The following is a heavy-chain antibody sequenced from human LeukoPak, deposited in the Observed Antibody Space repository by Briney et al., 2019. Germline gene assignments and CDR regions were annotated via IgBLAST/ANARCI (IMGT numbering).Heavy chain of an antibody. Sequence: GGSLRLSCAASGFTFSSYWIHWVRQAPGKGLVWVSRIDTDGSNTNYADSVKGRFTISRDNAQNTVYLQMNSLRAEDTAVYYCARVEVVVTVSDAFDIWGQGTMVTVSS. CDR2: IDTDGSNT. CDR3: ARVEVVVTVSDAFDI. J-gene: IGHJ3*02. D-gene: IGHD2-21*02. V-gene: IGHV3-74*01. CDR1: GFTFSSYW.